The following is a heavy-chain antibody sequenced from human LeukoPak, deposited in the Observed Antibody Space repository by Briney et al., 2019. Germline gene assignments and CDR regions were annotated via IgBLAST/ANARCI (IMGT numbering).Heavy chain of an antibody. D-gene: IGHD5-18*01. Sequence: GESLRLSCAVSGFSFTTSNFHWVRQAADKGLDWVAFTRSDEVVRYSDSVRGRFTISRDNSKNTLYLQMSSLTTEDTAVYYCVTDGPLAYSFGYWGQGALVTVSS. J-gene: IGHJ4*02. CDR3: VTDGPLAYSFGY. V-gene: IGHV3-30*02. CDR2: TRSDEVVR. CDR1: GFSFTTSN.